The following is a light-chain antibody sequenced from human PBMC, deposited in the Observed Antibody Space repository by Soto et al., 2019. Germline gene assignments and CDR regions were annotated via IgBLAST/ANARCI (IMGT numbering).Light chain of an antibody. V-gene: IGLV2-14*03. Sequence: QSALTQPASVSGSPGQSITISCIGTSSDVGGYNYVSWYQQHPGKAPELMIYDVSNRPSGVSNRFSGSKSGNTASLTISGLQAEDEADYYCSSYTSSSTFYVFGTGTKLTVL. CDR3: SSYTSSSTFYV. CDR1: SSDVGGYNY. CDR2: DVS. J-gene: IGLJ1*01.